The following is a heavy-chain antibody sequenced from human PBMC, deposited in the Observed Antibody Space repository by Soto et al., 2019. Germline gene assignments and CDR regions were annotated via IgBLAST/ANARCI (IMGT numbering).Heavy chain of an antibody. Sequence: QVQLVESAGGVVQPGTSLRLSCSASGFSFDAYGMHWVRQTPGKGLEWVAVISYDGSNRTYGNSVKGRFTISRDNSKNTVHLQMNRLRAEDTALYYCTKEGRGYGGFDPNSYLENSGQGTQVTVSS. CDR1: GFSFDAYG. V-gene: IGHV3-30*18. J-gene: IGHJ4*02. CDR3: TKEGRGYGGFDPNSYLEN. D-gene: IGHD5-12*01. CDR2: ISYDGSNR.